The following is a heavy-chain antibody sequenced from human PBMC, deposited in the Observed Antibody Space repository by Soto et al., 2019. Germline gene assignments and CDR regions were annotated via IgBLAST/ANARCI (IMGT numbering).Heavy chain of an antibody. D-gene: IGHD3-22*01. J-gene: IGHJ3*02. CDR3: ARDSRITMIVVVPDAFDI. V-gene: IGHV3-30-3*01. CDR2: ISYDGSNK. CDR1: GFTFSSYA. Sequence: PVGSLRLSCAASGFTFSSYAMHWVRQAPGKGLEWVAVISYDGSNKYYADSVKGRLTISRDNSKNTLYLQMNSLGAEDTAVYYRARDSRITMIVVVPDAFDIWGQGTMVTVSS.